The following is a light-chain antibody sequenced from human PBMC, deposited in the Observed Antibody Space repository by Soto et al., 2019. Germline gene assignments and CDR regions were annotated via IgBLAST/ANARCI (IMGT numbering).Light chain of an antibody. V-gene: IGLV2-14*03. CDR2: DVT. Sequence: QSVLTQPASVSGSPGPSITISCTGTSSDVGGYNFVSWYQQHPGNAPKLIIYDVTSRPSGFSNRFSGSKSGNAASLTISGLQAEDEALYYCNAYTSSGAVVFGGGTKLTVL. J-gene: IGLJ3*02. CDR1: SSDVGGYNF. CDR3: NAYTSSGAVV.